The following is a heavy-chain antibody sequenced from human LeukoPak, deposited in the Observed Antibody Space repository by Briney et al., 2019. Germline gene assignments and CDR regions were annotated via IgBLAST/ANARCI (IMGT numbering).Heavy chain of an antibody. Sequence: GGTLRLSCAASGFTFSSYGMHWVRQAPGKGLEGVAFIRYDGSNKDYADSVKSRFTISRDNSKNTLYLQMNSLRAEDTAVYYCAKARYCSGGSCYSGTAYFQHWGQGTLVSVSS. CDR1: GFTFSSYG. V-gene: IGHV3-30*02. CDR3: AKARYCSGGSCYSGTAYFQH. CDR2: IRYDGSNK. D-gene: IGHD2-15*01. J-gene: IGHJ1*01.